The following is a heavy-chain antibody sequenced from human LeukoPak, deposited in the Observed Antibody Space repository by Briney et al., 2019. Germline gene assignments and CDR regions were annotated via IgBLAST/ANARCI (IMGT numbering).Heavy chain of an antibody. J-gene: IGHJ4*02. CDR2: IIYDGSDK. CDR1: GFTFRTYD. V-gene: IGHV3-30*18. D-gene: IGHD3-22*01. Sequence: GRSLRLSCAASGFTFRTYDMHWVRQAPGKGLEWVAVIIYDGSDKFYADSVKGRFTISRDNSKNTLYLQMNSLRAEDTAVYYCAKDSSYYLDSSGFDYWGPGTLVTVSS. CDR3: AKDSSYYLDSSGFDY.